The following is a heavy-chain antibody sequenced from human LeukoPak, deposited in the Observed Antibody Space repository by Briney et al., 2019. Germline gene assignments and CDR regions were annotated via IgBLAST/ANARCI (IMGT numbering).Heavy chain of an antibody. Sequence: GGSLRLSCAASGFTFSSYAMSWVRQAPGKGLEWVSGSGGTSGSTFDADSVKGRFTISRDYSKNTLYLQMNSLRAEDTAVYYCARERRYTNSWYSFDYWGQGTLVTVSS. V-gene: IGHV3-23*01. J-gene: IGHJ4*02. D-gene: IGHD6-13*01. CDR1: GFTFSSYA. CDR3: ARERRYTNSWYSFDY. CDR2: SGGTSGST.